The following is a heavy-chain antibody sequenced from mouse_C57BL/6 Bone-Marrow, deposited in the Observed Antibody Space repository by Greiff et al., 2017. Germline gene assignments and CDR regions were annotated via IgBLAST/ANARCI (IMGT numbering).Heavy chain of an antibody. V-gene: IGHV3-6*01. CDR1: GYSITSGYY. CDR3: ARAGGYGPYWYFDV. Sequence: EVQVVESGPGLVKPSQSLSLTCSVTGYSITSGYYWNWIRQFPGNKLEWMGYISYDGSNNYNPSLKNRISITRDTSKNQFFLKLNSVTTEDTATYYGARAGGYGPYWYFDVWGTGTTVTVSS. CDR2: ISYDGSN. J-gene: IGHJ1*03. D-gene: IGHD2-2*01.